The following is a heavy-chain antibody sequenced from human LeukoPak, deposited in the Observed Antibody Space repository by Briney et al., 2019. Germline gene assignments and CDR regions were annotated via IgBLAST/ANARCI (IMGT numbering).Heavy chain of an antibody. D-gene: IGHD2-15*01. V-gene: IGHV1-8*01. CDR3: ARGVVVVAAHYYYYYYMDV. J-gene: IGHJ6*03. Sequence: ASVKVSCKASGYTFTSYDINWVRQATGQGLEWMGWMNPNSGNTGYAQKFQGRVTMTRNTSISTAYMELSSLRSEDTAVYYCARGVVVVAAHYYYYYYMDVWGKGTTVTISS. CDR1: GYTFTSYD. CDR2: MNPNSGNT.